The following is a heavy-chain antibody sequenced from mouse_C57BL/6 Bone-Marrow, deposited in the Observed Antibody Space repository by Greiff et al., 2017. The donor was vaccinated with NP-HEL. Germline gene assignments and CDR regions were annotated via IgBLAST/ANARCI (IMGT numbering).Heavy chain of an antibody. Sequence: EVQLQQSGPELVKPGASVKMSCKASGYTFTDYNMHWVKQSHGKSLEWIGYINPNNGGTSYNQKFKGKATLTVNKSSSTAYMELRSLTSEDSAVYYCAHYYGSVFDYWGQGTTLTVSS. CDR1: GYTFTDYN. V-gene: IGHV1-22*01. CDR2: INPNNGGT. D-gene: IGHD1-1*01. CDR3: AHYYGSVFDY. J-gene: IGHJ2*01.